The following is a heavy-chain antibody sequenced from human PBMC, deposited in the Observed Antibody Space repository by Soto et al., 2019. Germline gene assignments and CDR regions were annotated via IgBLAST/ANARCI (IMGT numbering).Heavy chain of an antibody. CDR1: GYTFTSYG. CDR2: ISAYNGNA. D-gene: IGHD3-3*01. V-gene: IGHV1-18*01. J-gene: IGHJ6*02. CDR3: ARVPDYDFWSGSAIYYYYYGMDV. Sequence: QVQLVQSGAEVKKPGASVKVSCKASGYTFTSYGISWVRQAPGQGLEWMGWISAYNGNANYAQKLRGRVTMTTDTSTRTAYMELRSLRSDDTAVYYCARVPDYDFWSGSAIYYYYYGMDVWGQGTTVTVSS.